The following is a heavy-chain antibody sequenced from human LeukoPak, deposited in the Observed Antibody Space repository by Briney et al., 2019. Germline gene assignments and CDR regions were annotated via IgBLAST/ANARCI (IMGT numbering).Heavy chain of an antibody. V-gene: IGHV4-59*01. D-gene: IGHD1-14*01. CDR3: ARANQDKDYYGMDV. CDR2: IYYSGST. CDR1: SGSISPYY. Sequence: PSETLSLTCTVSSGSISPYYWSWIRQPPGKGLEWIGYIYYSGSTNYNPSLKSRVTISVDTSKNQFSLKLSSVTAADTAVYYCARANQDKDYYGMDVWGQGTTVTVSS. J-gene: IGHJ6*02.